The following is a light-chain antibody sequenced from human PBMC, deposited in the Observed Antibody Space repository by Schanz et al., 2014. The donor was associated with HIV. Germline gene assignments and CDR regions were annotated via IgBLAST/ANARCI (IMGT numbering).Light chain of an antibody. CDR2: DVG. V-gene: IGLV2-23*02. CDR1: SGDIGYY. CDR3: CSYAGTNTWV. J-gene: IGLJ3*02. Sequence: QSALTQPPSASGSPGQSVTLSCTETSGDIGYYVSWYQHHPGKAPKLIISDVGYRPSGVSNRFSASKSDNTASLTISGLQTEDEAHYYCCSYAGTNTWVFGGGTKVTVL.